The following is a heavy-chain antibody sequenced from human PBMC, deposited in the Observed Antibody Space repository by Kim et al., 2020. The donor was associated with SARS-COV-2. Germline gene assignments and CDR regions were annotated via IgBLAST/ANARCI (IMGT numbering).Heavy chain of an antibody. Sequence: YADAAEGRFAISRDSAKNSVFLQMGSLRAEDTALYYCAGEVGHKFDFWGQGTLATVSS. D-gene: IGHD1-26*01. J-gene: IGHJ4*02. CDR3: AGEVGHKFDF. V-gene: IGHV3-48*03.